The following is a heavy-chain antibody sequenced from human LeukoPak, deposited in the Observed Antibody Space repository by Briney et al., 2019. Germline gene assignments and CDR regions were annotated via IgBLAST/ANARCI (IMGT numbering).Heavy chain of an antibody. CDR2: ISGSGGST. J-gene: IGHJ4*02. Sequence: GGTLRLSCGASGFSFSSYGMSWVRQAPGKGLEWVSAISGSGGSTYYADSVKGRFTISRDNSKNTVYLQMNSLRAEDTAVYYCAWGIAVAGRFDYWGQGTLVTVSS. CDR1: GFSFSSYG. CDR3: AWGIAVAGRFDY. V-gene: IGHV3-23*01. D-gene: IGHD6-19*01.